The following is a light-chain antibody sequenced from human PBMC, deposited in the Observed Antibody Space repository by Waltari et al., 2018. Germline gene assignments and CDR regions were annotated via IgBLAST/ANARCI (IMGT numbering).Light chain of an antibody. J-gene: IGKJ3*01. CDR3: QQYNTWPS. CDR1: QNISTH. V-gene: IGKV3-15*01. CDR2: AAS. Sequence: EIVMTQSPATLSVSPGERATLSCRASQNISTHLVWYQHNPGQAPSLLIYAASTRATCTPARFSGHGSGTEFTLTISSLQSEDFALYYCQQYNTWPSFGPGTKVDIK.